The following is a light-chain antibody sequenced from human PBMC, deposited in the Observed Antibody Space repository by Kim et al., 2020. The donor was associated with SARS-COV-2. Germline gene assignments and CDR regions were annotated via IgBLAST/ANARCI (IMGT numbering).Light chain of an antibody. Sequence: PGRRDTLSCRASQSVSSSYLTWYQQKPGQAPRLLIYGASTRVTGIPARFSGSGSGTDFTLTISSLQPEDFAVYYCQQDYNLPPWTFGQGTKVDIK. CDR2: GAS. V-gene: IGKV3D-7*01. CDR1: QSVSSSY. CDR3: QQDYNLPPWT. J-gene: IGKJ1*01.